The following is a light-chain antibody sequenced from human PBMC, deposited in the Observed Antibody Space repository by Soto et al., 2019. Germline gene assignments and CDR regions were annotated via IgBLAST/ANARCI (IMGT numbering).Light chain of an antibody. Sequence: EIVLTQSPATLSLSPGESATLSCRASQNVASYLAWFQQKPGQPPRLLVYDVSTRATGIPARFSGSGSDTDFTLTISSLDPEDFAFYYCQQRSRWPFTVGPGTNVDIK. CDR1: QNVASY. J-gene: IGKJ3*01. V-gene: IGKV3-11*01. CDR2: DVS. CDR3: QQRSRWPFT.